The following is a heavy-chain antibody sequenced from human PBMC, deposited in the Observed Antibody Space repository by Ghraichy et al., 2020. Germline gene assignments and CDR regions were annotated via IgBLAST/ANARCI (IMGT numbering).Heavy chain of an antibody. CDR3: AKDPSGRYCSSTSCYTDGY. Sequence: GGSLRLSCAASGFTFSSYAMSWVRQAPGKGLEWVSAISGSGGSTYYADSVKGRFTISRDNSKNTLYLQMNSLKAEDTAVYYCAKDPSGRYCSSTSCYTDGYWGQGTLVTVSS. J-gene: IGHJ4*02. CDR1: GFTFSSYA. D-gene: IGHD2-2*02. V-gene: IGHV3-23*01. CDR2: ISGSGGST.